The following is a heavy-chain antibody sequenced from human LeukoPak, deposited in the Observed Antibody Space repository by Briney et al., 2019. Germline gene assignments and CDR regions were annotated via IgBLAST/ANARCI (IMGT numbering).Heavy chain of an antibody. CDR1: GFTFSSYA. CDR3: AKDLLYCSSTSCYSS. CDR2: ISGSGGST. J-gene: IGHJ4*02. V-gene: IGHV3-23*01. D-gene: IGHD2-2*01. Sequence: GGSLRLSCAASGFTFSSYAMSWVRQAPGKGLEWVSAISGSGGSTHYADSVKGRFTIPRDNSKNTLYLQMNSLRAEDTAVYYCAKDLLYCSSTSCYSSWGQGTLVTVSS.